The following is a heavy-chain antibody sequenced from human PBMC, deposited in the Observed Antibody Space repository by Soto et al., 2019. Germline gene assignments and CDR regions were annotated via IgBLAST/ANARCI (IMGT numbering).Heavy chain of an antibody. V-gene: IGHV4-34*01. D-gene: IGHD3-3*01. CDR3: ARAGSYYDFWSGYYYAFDI. J-gene: IGHJ3*02. Sequence: QVQLQQWGAGLLKPSETLSLTCAVYGGSFSGYYWSWIRQPPGKGLEWIGEINHSGSTNYNPSLKSRVAISVDTSKNQFSLKRSSVTDADTAVYYCARAGSYYDFWSGYYYAFDIWGQGTMVTVSS. CDR2: INHSGST. CDR1: GGSFSGYY.